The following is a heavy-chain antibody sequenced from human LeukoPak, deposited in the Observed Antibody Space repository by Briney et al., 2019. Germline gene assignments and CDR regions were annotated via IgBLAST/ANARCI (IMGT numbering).Heavy chain of an antibody. D-gene: IGHD3-16*02. CDR2: IYSSGDT. CDR1: GGSISSGDSS. Sequence: PSETLSLTCTVSGGSISSGDSSWSWIRQPPGKGLEWIGYIYSSGDTYYNPSLKSRVTISVDRSKNQFSLKLSSVTAADTAVYYCARALHRGFLAHNWFDPWGQGTLVTVSS. V-gene: IGHV4-30-4*01. CDR3: ARALHRGFLAHNWFDP. J-gene: IGHJ5*02.